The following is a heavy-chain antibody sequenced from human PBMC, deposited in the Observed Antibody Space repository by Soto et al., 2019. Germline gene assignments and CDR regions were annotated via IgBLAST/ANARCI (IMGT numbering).Heavy chain of an antibody. CDR2: INTNTGNP. V-gene: IGHV7-4-1*01. Sequence: QVQLVQSGSELKKPGASVKVSCKASGYTFTSYAMNWVRQAPGQGLEWMGWINTNTGNPTYAQGFTGRFVFSLDTSVSTAYLQICSLKAEDTAVYYCARDVRISLGYSSYQTDYYYYGMDVWGQGTTVTVSS. CDR3: ARDVRISLGYSSYQTDYYYYGMDV. D-gene: IGHD5-12*01. J-gene: IGHJ6*02. CDR1: GYTFTSYA.